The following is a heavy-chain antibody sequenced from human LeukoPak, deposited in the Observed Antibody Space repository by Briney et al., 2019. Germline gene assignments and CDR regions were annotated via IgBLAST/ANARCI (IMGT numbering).Heavy chain of an antibody. J-gene: IGHJ6*02. CDR3: ATDIPRRVRGVVYSSFGMGV. Sequence: ASVKVSCKVSGYTLTVLSMHWVRHAPGKGLGWLGGFDPEDGETIYAQKFQGRVTLAEDTSTDTAYMELSSLRSEDTAAYYCATDIPRRVRGVVYSSFGMGVWGQGTTVTVSS. D-gene: IGHD3-10*01. CDR2: FDPEDGET. CDR1: GYTLTVLS. V-gene: IGHV1-24*01.